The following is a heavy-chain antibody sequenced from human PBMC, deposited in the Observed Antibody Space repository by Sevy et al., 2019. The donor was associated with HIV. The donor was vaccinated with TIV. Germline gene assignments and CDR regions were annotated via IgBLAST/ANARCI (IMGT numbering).Heavy chain of an antibody. CDR3: ARGGITIVRGVTPKEDYYYYYYMDV. D-gene: IGHD3-10*01. CDR1: GFTFSSYA. Sequence: GGSLRLSCAASGFTFSSYAMHWVRQAPGKGLEYVSAISSNGGSTYYANSVKGRFTISRDNSKNTLYLQMGSLRAEDMAVYYCARGGITIVRGVTPKEDYYYYYYMDVWGKGTTVTVSS. CDR2: ISSNGGST. V-gene: IGHV3-64*01. J-gene: IGHJ6*03.